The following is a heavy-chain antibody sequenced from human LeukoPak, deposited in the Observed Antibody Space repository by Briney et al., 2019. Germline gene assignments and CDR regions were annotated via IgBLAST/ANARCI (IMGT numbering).Heavy chain of an antibody. CDR1: RFIFSTYS. V-gene: IGHV3-66*01. D-gene: IGHD2/OR15-2a*01. J-gene: IGHJ4*02. CDR2: IYSGGSA. CDR3: ARVTSTDNFDY. Sequence: GGSLRLSCGASRFIFSTYSMNWVRQAPGKGLEWVSVIYSGGSAYYADSVKGRFTISRDNSKNTMYLQMNSLRAEDTAVYYCARVTSTDNFDYWGQGTLVTVSS.